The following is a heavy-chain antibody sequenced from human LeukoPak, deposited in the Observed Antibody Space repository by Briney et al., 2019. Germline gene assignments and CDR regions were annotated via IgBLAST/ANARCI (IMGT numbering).Heavy chain of an antibody. CDR2: ISAYNGNT. Sequence: ASVKVSCKASGYTFTSYGISWVRQAPGQGLEWMGWISAYNGNTNYAQKLQGRVTMTTDTSTSTAYMELRSLRSDDTAVYYCARAKLSPTFWSGYNNGIDYWGQGTLVTVSS. D-gene: IGHD3-3*01. CDR1: GYTFTSYG. V-gene: IGHV1-18*01. CDR3: ARAKLSPTFWSGYNNGIDY. J-gene: IGHJ4*02.